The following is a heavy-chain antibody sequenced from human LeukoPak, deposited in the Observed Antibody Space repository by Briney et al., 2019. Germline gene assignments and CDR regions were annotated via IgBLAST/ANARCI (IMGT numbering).Heavy chain of an antibody. CDR2: IYYSGST. CDR1: GGSISSYY. V-gene: IGHV4-59*08. CDR3: ARHTRDSSGYYVANWFDP. J-gene: IGHJ5*02. D-gene: IGHD3-22*01. Sequence: SETLSLTCTVSGGSISSYYWSWIRQPPGKGLEWIGYIYYSGSTNYNPSLKSRVTISVDTSKNQFSLKLSSVTAADTAVYYCARHTRDSSGYYVANWFDPWGQGTLVTVSS.